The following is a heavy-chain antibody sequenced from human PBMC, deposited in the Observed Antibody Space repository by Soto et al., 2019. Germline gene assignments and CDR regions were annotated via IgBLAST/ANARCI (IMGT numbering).Heavy chain of an antibody. Sequence: SETLSLTCTVSGGSISSYYWSWIRQPPGKGLEWIGYTYYSGSTNYNPSLKSRVTISVDTSKNQFSLKLNSMTAADTAVYYCARHNYGSGSTYFDYWGQGTLVTV. V-gene: IGHV4-59*08. CDR2: TYYSGST. CDR3: ARHNYGSGSTYFDY. J-gene: IGHJ4*02. D-gene: IGHD3-10*01. CDR1: GGSISSYY.